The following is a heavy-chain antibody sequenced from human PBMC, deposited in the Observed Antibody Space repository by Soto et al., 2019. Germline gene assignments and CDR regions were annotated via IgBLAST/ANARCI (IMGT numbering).Heavy chain of an antibody. J-gene: IGHJ4*02. CDR2: ISAYNGNT. CDR3: ARDFPLGIAAGPSSYYFDY. D-gene: IGHD6-13*01. V-gene: IGHV1-18*01. Sequence: VASVKVSCKASGYTFTSYGISWVRQAPGQGLEWMGWISAYNGNTNYAQKLQGRVTMTTDTSTSTAYMELRSLRSDDTAVYYCARDFPLGIAAGPSSYYFDYWGQGTLVTVSS. CDR1: GYTFTSYG.